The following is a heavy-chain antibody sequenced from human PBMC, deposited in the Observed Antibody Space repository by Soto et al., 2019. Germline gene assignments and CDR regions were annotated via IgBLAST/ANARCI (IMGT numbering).Heavy chain of an antibody. J-gene: IGHJ4*02. Sequence: QVQLHGSGPGLVEPSQTLSLTCTVSGASITSDKSYCWAWVRQSPEKGLEWIGHIYNGGSTYHNPSLNSRASISVDQSKNQFSLRLNSVSAADTAVYYCTKGPSGDKVDYWGQGILVTVSS. V-gene: IGHV4-30-4*01. CDR1: GASITSDKSY. D-gene: IGHD7-27*01. CDR2: IYNGGST. CDR3: TKGPSGDKVDY.